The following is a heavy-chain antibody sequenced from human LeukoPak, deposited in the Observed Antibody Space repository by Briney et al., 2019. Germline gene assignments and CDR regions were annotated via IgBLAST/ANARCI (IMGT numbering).Heavy chain of an antibody. V-gene: IGHV4-4*07. D-gene: IGHD5-12*01. Sequence: SSETLSLTCTVSGGSISSYYWSWIRQPAGKGLEWIGRIYTSGSTNYNPSLTSRVTMSVDTSKNQFSLKLSSVTAADTAVYYCAREPRARGYSGYDGGDTFDYWGQGTLVTVSS. CDR1: GGSISSYY. J-gene: IGHJ4*02. CDR2: IYTSGST. CDR3: AREPRARGYSGYDGGDTFDY.